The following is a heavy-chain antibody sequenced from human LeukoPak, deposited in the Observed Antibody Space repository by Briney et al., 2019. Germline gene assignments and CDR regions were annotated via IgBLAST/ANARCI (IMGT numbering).Heavy chain of an antibody. V-gene: IGHV3-21*06. Sequence: GGSLRLSCAASGFTFSSYSMNWVRQAPGKGLEWVSPISSSSRYKYYADSVKGRFTISRDNAKNSLYLQMNSLRAEDTAVYYCAKDQGVGATHEFDNWGQGTLVTVSS. CDR3: AKDQGVGATHEFDN. CDR1: GFTFSSYS. J-gene: IGHJ4*02. D-gene: IGHD1-26*01. CDR2: ISSSSRYK.